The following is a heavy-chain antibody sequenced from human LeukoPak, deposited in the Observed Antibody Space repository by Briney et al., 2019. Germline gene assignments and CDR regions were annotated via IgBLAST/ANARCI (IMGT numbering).Heavy chain of an antibody. CDR1: GYTFTDYY. CDR3: ARGRVRGANWFDP. D-gene: IGHD3-10*01. Sequence: ASVKVSCKSSGYTFTDYYIYWVRQAPGQGLEWMGIINPSGGSTSYEQKFQGRVTMTRDTSTSTVYMELSSLRSEDTAVYYCARGRVRGANWFDPWGQGTLVTVSS. CDR2: INPSGGST. J-gene: IGHJ5*02. V-gene: IGHV1-46*01.